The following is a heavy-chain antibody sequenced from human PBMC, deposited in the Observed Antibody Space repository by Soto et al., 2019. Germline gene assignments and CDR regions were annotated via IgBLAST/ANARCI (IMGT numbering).Heavy chain of an antibody. V-gene: IGHV1-18*04. Sequence: QVLLAQSGPEVKKPGASMKVSCKTSGYTFSDFALTWVRQAPGQGLEWLGWISPYTGNANYAQRLQVRVTMTTDTSTSTAYLELRSLRSDDTAGYYCARLGWELLSGRRYFDYWGQGTLVTVSS. D-gene: IGHD1-26*01. CDR1: GYTFSDFA. CDR2: ISPYTGNA. J-gene: IGHJ4*02. CDR3: ARLGWELLSGRRYFDY.